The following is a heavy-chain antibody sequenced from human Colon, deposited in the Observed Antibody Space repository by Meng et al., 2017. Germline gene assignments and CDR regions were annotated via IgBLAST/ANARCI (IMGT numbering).Heavy chain of an antibody. CDR2: INPRTGDT. D-gene: IGHD3-10*01. Sequence: QVQLVQSGAEVKKPGASVTVSCKASGYTLYIHWVRLRPGEGLEWMGRINPRTGDTKSAQSFQGRVTMTRDTSTTTFSMDLRSLTTDDSAIYFCARESADDGSFDLWGQGTLVTVSS. J-gene: IGHJ4*02. CDR3: ARESADDGSFDL. CDR1: GYTLY. V-gene: IGHV1-2*06.